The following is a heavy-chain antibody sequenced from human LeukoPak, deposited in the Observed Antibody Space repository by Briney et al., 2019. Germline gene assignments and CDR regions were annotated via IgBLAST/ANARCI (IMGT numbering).Heavy chain of an antibody. V-gene: IGHV1-24*01. Sequence: ASVRVSCKVSGYTLTELSTHWVRQAPGKGLEWMGGFDPEDGETIYAQKFQGRVTMTEDTSTDTAYMELSSLRSEDTAVYYCATDGTGVITGTTRFRRGDAFDIWGQGTMVTVSS. CDR2: FDPEDGET. J-gene: IGHJ3*02. CDR3: ATDGTGVITGTTRFRRGDAFDI. CDR1: GYTLTELS. D-gene: IGHD1-7*01.